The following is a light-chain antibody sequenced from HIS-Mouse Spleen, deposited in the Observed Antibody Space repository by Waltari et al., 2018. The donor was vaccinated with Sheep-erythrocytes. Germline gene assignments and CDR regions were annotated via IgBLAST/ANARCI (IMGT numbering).Light chain of an antibody. CDR2: QDS. V-gene: IGLV3-1*01. Sequence: SYELTQPPSVSVSPGQTASITCSGATLGDKYACWYQQKPGQSPVLVIYQDSKRPSGIPGRFSGSNSGNTATLTISGTQAMDEADYYCQAWDSSTAVFGGGTKLTVL. CDR3: QAWDSSTAV. CDR1: TLGDKY. J-gene: IGLJ2*01.